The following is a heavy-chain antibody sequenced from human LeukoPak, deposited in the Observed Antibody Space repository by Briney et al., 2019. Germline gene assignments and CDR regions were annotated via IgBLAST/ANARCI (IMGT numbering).Heavy chain of an antibody. CDR2: IYYSGSN. CDR3: ARRLKRMDRGVMRANSDYYNPYYIDV. V-gene: IGHV4-39*01. CDR1: GGSISSSSYY. J-gene: IGHJ6*03. Sequence: PSETLSLTCTVSGGSISSSSYYWGWIRQPPGKGLEGFGSIYYSGSNYYNPSLKSRVTISVDTSKDQFSLRLSSVTAPATAVHYCARRLKRMDRGVMRANSDYYNPYYIDVRLKRTTL. D-gene: IGHD3-10*01.